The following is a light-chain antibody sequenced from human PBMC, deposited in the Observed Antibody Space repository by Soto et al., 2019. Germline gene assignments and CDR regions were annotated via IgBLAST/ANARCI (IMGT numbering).Light chain of an antibody. CDR1: QGIRSA. CDR2: AAS. Sequence: AIQLTQSPSSLSASVGDRVTITCRASQGIRSALGWYQQKPGKGPKLLIYAASTLQSGVPSRFSGSGFGPHFTLAINSLQPEDFATYYCLLDYAYFLAFGQWTKV. V-gene: IGKV1-6*01. CDR3: LLDYAYFLA. J-gene: IGKJ1*01.